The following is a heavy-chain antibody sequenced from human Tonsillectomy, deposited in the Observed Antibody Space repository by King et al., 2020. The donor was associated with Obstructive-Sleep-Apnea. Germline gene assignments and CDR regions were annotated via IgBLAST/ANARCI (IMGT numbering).Heavy chain of an antibody. CDR3: AGLHLVGATVANY. Sequence: QLQESGPGLVKPSETLSLTCTVSGGSISSSSYYWGWIRQPPGKGLEWIGSIYYSGSTYYNPSLKSRVTISVDTSKNQFSLKLSSVTAADTAVYYCAGLHLVGATVANYWGQGTLVTVSS. CDR1: GGSISSSSYY. V-gene: IGHV4-39*01. CDR2: IYYSGST. D-gene: IGHD1-26*01. J-gene: IGHJ4*02.